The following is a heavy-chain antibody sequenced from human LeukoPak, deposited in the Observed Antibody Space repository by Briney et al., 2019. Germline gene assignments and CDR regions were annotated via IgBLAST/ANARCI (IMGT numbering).Heavy chain of an antibody. V-gene: IGHV1-18*01. Sequence: ASAKVSCKASDYTFTKYGISWVRQAPGQGLEWMGWIGAYNGNTNYAQKFQGRVTMTTDTSTSTAYMELRSLRSDDTAVYYCARDSQPYYYDSSGYHPELDYWGQGSLVTVSS. CDR1: DYTFTKYG. CDR3: ARDSQPYYYDSSGYHPELDY. J-gene: IGHJ4*02. CDR2: IGAYNGNT. D-gene: IGHD3-22*01.